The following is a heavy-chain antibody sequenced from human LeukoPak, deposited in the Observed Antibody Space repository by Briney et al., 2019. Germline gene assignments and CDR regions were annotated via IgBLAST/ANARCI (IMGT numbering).Heavy chain of an antibody. D-gene: IGHD6-13*01. V-gene: IGHV1-2*02. CDR2: INPNSGGT. CDR1: GYTFTGYY. Sequence: GASVKVSCKASGYTFTGYYMDWVRQAPGQGLEWMGWINPNSGGTNYAQKFQGRVTMTRDTSISTAYMELSRLRSDDTAVYYCARAAAGTGGYFDYWGQGTLVTVSS. J-gene: IGHJ4*02. CDR3: ARAAAGTGGYFDY.